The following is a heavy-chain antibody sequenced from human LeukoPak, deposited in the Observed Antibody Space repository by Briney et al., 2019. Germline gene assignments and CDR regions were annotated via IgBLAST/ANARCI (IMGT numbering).Heavy chain of an antibody. Sequence: ASVKVSCXASGYTFSNYDINWVRQATGQGLEWMGWMNPNSGNTGYAQKFQGRVTMTRDTSISTAYMELGSLTSEDTAVYYCARPKDGYTNFDYWGHGTLVTVSS. D-gene: IGHD5-24*01. J-gene: IGHJ4*01. V-gene: IGHV1-8*01. CDR3: ARPKDGYTNFDY. CDR1: GYTFSNYD. CDR2: MNPNSGNT.